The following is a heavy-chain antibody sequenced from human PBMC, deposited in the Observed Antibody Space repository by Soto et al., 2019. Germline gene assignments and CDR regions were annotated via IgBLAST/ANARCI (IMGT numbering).Heavy chain of an antibody. Sequence: GGSLRLSCAASGFTFSSYGMHWVRQAPGKGLEWVAVISYDGSNKYYADSVKGRFTISRDNSKNTLYLQMNSLRAEDTAVYYCAKDQEDGGNSPDYWGQGTLVTVSS. J-gene: IGHJ4*02. CDR2: ISYDGSNK. D-gene: IGHD2-21*02. CDR1: GFTFSSYG. CDR3: AKDQEDGGNSPDY. V-gene: IGHV3-30*18.